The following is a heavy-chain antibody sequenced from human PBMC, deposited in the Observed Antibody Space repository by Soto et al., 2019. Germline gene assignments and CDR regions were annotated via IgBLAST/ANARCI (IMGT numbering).Heavy chain of an antibody. D-gene: IGHD2-15*01. J-gene: IGHJ5*02. CDR3: ARDTIVVVVAATMDRWFDP. CDR1: GYTFTSYY. CDR2: INPSGGST. V-gene: IGHV1-46*01. Sequence: ASVKVSCKASGYTFTSYYMHWVRQAPGQGLEWMRIINPSGGSTSYAQKFQGRVTMTRDTSTSTVYMELSSLRSEDTAVYYCARDTIVVVVAATMDRWFDPWGQGTLVTVSS.